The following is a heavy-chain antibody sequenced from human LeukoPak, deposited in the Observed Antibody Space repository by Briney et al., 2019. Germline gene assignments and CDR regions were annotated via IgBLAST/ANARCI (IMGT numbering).Heavy chain of an antibody. D-gene: IGHD5/OR15-5a*01. CDR3: TTDLSERYYFDY. J-gene: IGHJ4*02. Sequence: GGSLRLSCAASGFTFSNAWMSWVRQAPGKGLEWVGRIKSKTDGGTTDYAAPVKGRFTLSRDDSKNTLYLQMNSLKTEDTAVYYCTTDLSERYYFDYWGQGTLVTVSS. V-gene: IGHV3-15*01. CDR1: GFTFSNAW. CDR2: IKSKTDGGTT.